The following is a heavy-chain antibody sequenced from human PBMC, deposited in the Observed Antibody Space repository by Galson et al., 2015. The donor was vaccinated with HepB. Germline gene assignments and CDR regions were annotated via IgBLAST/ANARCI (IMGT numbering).Heavy chain of an antibody. J-gene: IGHJ4*02. CDR2: IIPIFGTA. CDR3: AIWGRGYCSGGSCEPPGY. Sequence: SVKVSCKASGGTFSSYAISWVRQAPGQGLEWMGGIIPIFGTANYAQKFQGRVTITADKSTSTAYMELSSLRSEDTAVYYCAIWGRGYCSGGSCEPPGYWGQGTLVTVSS. D-gene: IGHD2-15*01. CDR1: GGTFSSYA. V-gene: IGHV1-69*06.